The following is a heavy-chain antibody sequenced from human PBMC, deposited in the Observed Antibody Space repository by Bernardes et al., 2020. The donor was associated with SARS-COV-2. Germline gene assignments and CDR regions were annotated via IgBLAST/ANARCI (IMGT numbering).Heavy chain of an antibody. D-gene: IGHD2-2*01. V-gene: IGHV3-73*01. CDR1: GFTFSDSP. CDR3: FVRSSLDELFEY. CDR2: IKNKANNYAT. J-gene: IGHJ4*02. Sequence: GGSLRLSCAASGFTFSDSPMHWVRQASGKGLEWVGRIKNKANNYATAYAASVKGRFTISRDDSKNTAYLQMNSLKTEDTALYYCFVRSSLDELFEYWGQGILVTVSS.